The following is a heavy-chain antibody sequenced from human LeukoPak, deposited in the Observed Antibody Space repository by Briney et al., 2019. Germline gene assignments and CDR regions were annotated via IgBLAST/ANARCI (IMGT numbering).Heavy chain of an antibody. D-gene: IGHD2-2*01. CDR1: GFTFSSYW. V-gene: IGHV3-30-3*01. CDR3: ARDHCSSTSCYPNAAIDY. Sequence: PGGSLRLSCAASGFTFSSYWMSWVRQAPGKGLEWVAVISYDGSNKYYADSVKGRFTTSRDNSKNTLYLQMNSLRPEDTAVYYCARDHCSSTSCYPNAAIDYWGQGTLVTVSS. J-gene: IGHJ4*02. CDR2: ISYDGSNK.